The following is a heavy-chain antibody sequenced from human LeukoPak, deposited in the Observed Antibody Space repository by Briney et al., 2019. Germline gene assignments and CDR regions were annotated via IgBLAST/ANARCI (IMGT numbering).Heavy chain of an antibody. J-gene: IGHJ5*02. CDR1: GGSISSYY. Sequence: SETLSLTCTVSGGSISSYYWSWIRQPPGKGLEWIGHIYYTGSTSYNPSLKSRITISVDPSKNQFSLRLSSVTAADTAVYYCAGEASTYYYDSSGYYPNWFDPWGQGTLVTVSS. CDR2: IYYTGST. D-gene: IGHD3-22*01. V-gene: IGHV4-59*01. CDR3: AGEASTYYYDSSGYYPNWFDP.